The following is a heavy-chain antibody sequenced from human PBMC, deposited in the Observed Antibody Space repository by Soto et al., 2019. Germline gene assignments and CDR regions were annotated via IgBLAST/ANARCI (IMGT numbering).Heavy chain of an antibody. CDR1: GFSLSTSGVC. D-gene: IGHD4-17*01. J-gene: IGHJ3*01. CDR3: AQGGLDGDSAYGFDV. CDR2: IYWDGDK. V-gene: IGHV2-5*02. Sequence: QITLKESGPTLVKPTQTLTLTCTFSGFSLSTSGVCVGWIRQPPGKALEWLALIYWDGDKRYSPSLKSRLTIXXDXSIXQVVLTMTNMDPVDTATYYCAQGGLDGDSAYGFDVWGQGKMVTVSS.